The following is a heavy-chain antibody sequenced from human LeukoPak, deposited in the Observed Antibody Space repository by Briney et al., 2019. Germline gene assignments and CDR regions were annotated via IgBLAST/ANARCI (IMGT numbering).Heavy chain of an antibody. D-gene: IGHD4-17*01. V-gene: IGHV3-21*01. CDR2: ISSSSSYI. CDR3: AKDLGYGDYGRLDY. J-gene: IGHJ4*02. Sequence: PGGSLRLSCAASGFTFSSYSMNWVRQAPGKGLEWVSSISSSSSYIYYADSVKGRFTISRDNSKNTLYLQMNSLRAEDTAVYYCAKDLGYGDYGRLDYWGQGTLVTVSS. CDR1: GFTFSSYS.